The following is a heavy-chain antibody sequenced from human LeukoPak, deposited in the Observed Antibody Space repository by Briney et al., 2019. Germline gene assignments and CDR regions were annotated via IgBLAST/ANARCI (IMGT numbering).Heavy chain of an antibody. D-gene: IGHD1-7*01. V-gene: IGHV3-23*01. J-gene: IGHJ6*02. CDR1: GFTFSSYA. Sequence: GGSLRLSCAASGFTFSSYAMSWVRQAPGKGLEWVSAISGSGGYTFYADSVKGRFTISRDDSKNTLYVQMNSLRAEDTAVYYCAKDSRSWNYLFYYGMDVWGQGTTVTVSS. CDR3: AKDSRSWNYLFYYGMDV. CDR2: ISGSGGYT.